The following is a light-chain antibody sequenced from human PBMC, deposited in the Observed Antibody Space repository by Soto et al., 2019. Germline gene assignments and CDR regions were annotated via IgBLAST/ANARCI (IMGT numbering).Light chain of an antibody. CDR1: QDIRNY. CDR2: DAT. J-gene: IGKJ4*01. Sequence: DIQMTQSPSSLSASVGDRVTITCQASQDIRNYLNWYQQKPGTAPKLLIYDATNLETGVPSRFSGSGSGTDFTFTISSLQPEDIATYYCQHYSNLPLTFGGGTRVEIK. V-gene: IGKV1-33*01. CDR3: QHYSNLPLT.